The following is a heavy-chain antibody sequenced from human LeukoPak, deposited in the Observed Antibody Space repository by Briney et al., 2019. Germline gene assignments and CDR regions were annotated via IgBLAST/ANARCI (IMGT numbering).Heavy chain of an antibody. CDR1: GGSISSYY. D-gene: IGHD6-19*01. J-gene: IGHJ4*02. CDR2: IYYSGST. V-gene: IGHV4-59*01. CDR3: ARSPPPAAVAAFHYFDY. Sequence: SETLSLTCTVSGGSISSYYWSWIRQPPGKGLEWIGYIYYSGSTNYNPSLKSRATISVDTSKNQFSLKLSSVTAADTAVYYCARSPPPAAVAAFHYFDYWGQGTLVTVSS.